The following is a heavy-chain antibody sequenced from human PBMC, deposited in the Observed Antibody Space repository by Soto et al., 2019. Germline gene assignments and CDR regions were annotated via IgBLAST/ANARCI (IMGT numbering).Heavy chain of an antibody. CDR3: ARHEDYPEGHMDV. CDR1: GGSISSSSYY. J-gene: IGHJ6*03. D-gene: IGHD4-17*01. CDR2: IYYSGST. V-gene: IGHV4-39*01. Sequence: SETLSLTCTVSGGSISSSSYYWGWIRQPPGKGLEWVGSIYYSGSTYYNPSLKXRXXXXXXXXXXXXXXXXXXXXAAXXXXXXCARHEDYPEGHMDVWGKGTTVTVSS.